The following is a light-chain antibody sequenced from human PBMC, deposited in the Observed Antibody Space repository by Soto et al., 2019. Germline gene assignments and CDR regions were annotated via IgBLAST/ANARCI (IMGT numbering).Light chain of an antibody. Sequence: IQLTQSPSSLSASVGDRVTITCRASQGISSALAWYQQKPGKAPKLLIYAASTLQSGVPSRFSGSGSGTEFTLTISSLQPEDFATYYCQQLNSALTFGPGTKVDIK. CDR2: AAS. J-gene: IGKJ3*01. V-gene: IGKV1-9*01. CDR3: QQLNSALT. CDR1: QGISSA.